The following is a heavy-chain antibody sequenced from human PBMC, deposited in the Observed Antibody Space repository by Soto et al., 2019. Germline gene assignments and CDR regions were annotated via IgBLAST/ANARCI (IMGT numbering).Heavy chain of an antibody. D-gene: IGHD2-2*03. J-gene: IGHJ4*02. Sequence: GGSLRLSCAASGFTFSSYAMSWVRQAPGKGLEWVSAISGSGGSTYYADSVKGRFTISRDNSKNTLYLQMNSLRAEDTAVYYCAKASPLGYCSSTSCYEPLPDYWGQGTLVTVSS. V-gene: IGHV3-23*01. CDR1: GFTFSSYA. CDR2: ISGSGGST. CDR3: AKASPLGYCSSTSCYEPLPDY.